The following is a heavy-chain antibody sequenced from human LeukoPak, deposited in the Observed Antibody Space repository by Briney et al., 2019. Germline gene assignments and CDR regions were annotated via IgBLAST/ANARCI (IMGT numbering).Heavy chain of an antibody. D-gene: IGHD1-26*01. CDR3: ARVKGVGALVFDY. J-gene: IGHJ4*02. V-gene: IGHV4-34*01. Sequence: PSETLSLTCAVYGGSFSGYYWSWIRQPPGKGLEWIGEINHSGSTNYNPSLKSRVTISVDTSKNQFSLKLSSVTAADTAVYYCARVKGVGALVFDYWGQGTLVTVSS. CDR2: INHSGST. CDR1: GGSFSGYY.